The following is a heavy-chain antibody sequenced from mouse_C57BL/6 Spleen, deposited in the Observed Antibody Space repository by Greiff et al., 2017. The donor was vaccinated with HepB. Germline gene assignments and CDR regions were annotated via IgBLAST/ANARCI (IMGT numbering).Heavy chain of an antibody. D-gene: IGHD1-1*01. V-gene: IGHV1-64*01. Sequence: QVQLQQPGAELVKPGASVKLSCKASGYTFTSYWMHWVKQRPGQGLEWIGMIHPNSSSTNYNQKFKSKATLTVAKSSSTASMQLSSLTSEDSAVYYCARVRTVVATGYFDVWGTGTTVTVSS. J-gene: IGHJ1*03. CDR1: GYTFTSYW. CDR2: IHPNSSST. CDR3: ARVRTVVATGYFDV.